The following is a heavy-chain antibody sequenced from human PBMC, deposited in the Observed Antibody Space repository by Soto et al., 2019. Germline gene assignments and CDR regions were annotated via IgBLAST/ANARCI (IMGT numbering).Heavy chain of an antibody. J-gene: IGHJ4*02. CDR2: IKQDGSEK. CDR1: GFTFSSYW. D-gene: IGHD2-2*01. CDR3: ARVRWYQLLGD. Sequence: GGSLRLSCAASGFTFSSYWMSWVRQAPGKGLEWVANIKQDGSEKYYVDSVKGRFTISRDNAKNSLYLQMNSLRAEDTAVYYGARVRWYQLLGDWGQGTLVTVSS. V-gene: IGHV3-7*01.